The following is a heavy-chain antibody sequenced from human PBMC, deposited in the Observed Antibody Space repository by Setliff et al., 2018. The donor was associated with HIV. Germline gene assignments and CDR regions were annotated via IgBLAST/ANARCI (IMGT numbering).Heavy chain of an antibody. D-gene: IGHD6-25*01. Sequence: GESLKISCQGSGFNFRTSWIGWVRQMPGKGLEWMGIIYPDDSETRYSPSFQGQVTMSADKSTSTAYLQWSSLKASDTAMYYCATAGFDHWGQGTLVTVSS. V-gene: IGHV5-51*01. CDR2: IYPDDSET. J-gene: IGHJ5*02. CDR1: GFNFRTSW. CDR3: ATAGFDH.